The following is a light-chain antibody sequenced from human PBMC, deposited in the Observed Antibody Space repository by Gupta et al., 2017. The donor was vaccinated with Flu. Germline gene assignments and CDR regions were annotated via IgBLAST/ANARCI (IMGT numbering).Light chain of an antibody. CDR2: DVS. CDR3: SSYTSGSALVVV. CDR1: SRDVGGYNY. Sequence: QSALTQPASVSGSPGQSITISCTATSRDVGGYNYVSWSQQRPGNAPKIMIYDVSQRPSGVSNRFSGSKSGNTASLTISGLQAEDEADYYCSSYTSGSALVVVFGGGTKLTVL. V-gene: IGLV2-14*01. J-gene: IGLJ2*01.